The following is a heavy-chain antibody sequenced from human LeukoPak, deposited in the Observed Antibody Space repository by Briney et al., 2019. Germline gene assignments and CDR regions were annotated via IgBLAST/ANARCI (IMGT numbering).Heavy chain of an antibody. CDR1: RVSFSTYW. Sequence: PRGSLRLSCADSRVSFSTYWTRCVRHGPGRRVKWVSTIKQVGSEKYYVDSVKGRLTISRDNAKNSLYLQMNSLRAEDTAVYYCATHVQYGDYERGFDYWGQGTLVTVSS. V-gene: IGHV3-7*01. CDR3: ATHVQYGDYERGFDY. CDR2: IKQVGSEK. D-gene: IGHD4-17*01. J-gene: IGHJ4*02.